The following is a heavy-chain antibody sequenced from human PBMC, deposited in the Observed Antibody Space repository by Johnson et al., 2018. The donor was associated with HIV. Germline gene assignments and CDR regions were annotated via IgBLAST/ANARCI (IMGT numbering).Heavy chain of an antibody. CDR2: ISGGGGST. Sequence: VQLVESGGGLVQPGRSLRLSCAASGFTFSNYAMSWVRQAPGKGLEWVLAISGGGGSTYYADSVKGRFTISRDNSKNTLYLQMNSLRAEDTAIYYCAKYRIVGPTRGSAFDIWGQGTMVTVSS. V-gene: IGHV3-23*04. CDR1: GFTFSNYA. CDR3: AKYRIVGPTRGSAFDI. D-gene: IGHD1-26*01. J-gene: IGHJ3*02.